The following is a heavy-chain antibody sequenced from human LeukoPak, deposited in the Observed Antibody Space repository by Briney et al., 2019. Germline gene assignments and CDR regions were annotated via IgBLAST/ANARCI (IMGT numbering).Heavy chain of an antibody. CDR1: GYTFTSYG. CDR2: ISAYNGNT. J-gene: IGHJ4*02. Sequence: ASVTVSCKASGYTFTSYGISWVRQAPGQGLEWMGWISAYNGNTNYAQKLQGRVTMTTDTSTSTAYMELRSLRSDDTAVYYCARIYDFWSGYSPSAFDYWGQGTLVTVSS. V-gene: IGHV1-18*01. CDR3: ARIYDFWSGYSPSAFDY. D-gene: IGHD3-3*01.